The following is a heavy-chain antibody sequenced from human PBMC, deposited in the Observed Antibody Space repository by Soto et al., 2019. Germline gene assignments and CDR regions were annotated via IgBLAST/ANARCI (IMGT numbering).Heavy chain of an antibody. Sequence: GGSLSLSCAASGFTFRVYGMHWVRQAPGRGLEWVALISYDGSIKYYADSVRGRFTISRDNSKNTLYLQMNSLRAEDTAVYYCANSEYSRYKNIDFWGQGTTVTVSS. D-gene: IGHD4-4*01. J-gene: IGHJ6*02. CDR2: ISYDGSIK. CDR3: ANSEYSRYKNIDF. CDR1: GFTFRVYG. V-gene: IGHV3-30*18.